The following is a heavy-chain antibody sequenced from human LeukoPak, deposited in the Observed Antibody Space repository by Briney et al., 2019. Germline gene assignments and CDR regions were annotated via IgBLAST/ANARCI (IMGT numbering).Heavy chain of an antibody. J-gene: IGHJ4*02. CDR2: INPSGGST. V-gene: IGHV1-46*01. Sequence: ASVRVSCKASGYTFTSYYMHWVRQAPGQGLEWMGIINPSGGSTSYAQKFQGRVTMTRDTSTSTVYMELSSLRSEDTAVYYCARVRAARPPHYWGQGTLVTVSS. CDR3: ARVRAARPPHY. D-gene: IGHD6-6*01. CDR1: GYTFTSYY.